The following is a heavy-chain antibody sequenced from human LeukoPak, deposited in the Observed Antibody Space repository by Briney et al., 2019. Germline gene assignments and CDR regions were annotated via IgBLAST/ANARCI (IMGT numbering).Heavy chain of an antibody. J-gene: IGHJ4*02. CDR3: ARRGSSGWYFDY. CDR2: TSYDGSNK. CDR1: GFTFSNYG. V-gene: IGHV3-30*03. Sequence: SGGSLRLSCAASGFTFSNYGMHWVRQAPGKGLEWVAVTSYDGSNKYYADSVRGRFTISRDNSKNTLYLQMNSLRAEDTALYYCARRGSSGWYFDYWGQGTLVTVSS. D-gene: IGHD6-19*01.